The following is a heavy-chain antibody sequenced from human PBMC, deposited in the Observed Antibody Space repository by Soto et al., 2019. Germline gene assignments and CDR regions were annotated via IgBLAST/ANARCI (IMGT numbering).Heavy chain of an antibody. J-gene: IGHJ4*02. D-gene: IGHD1-26*01. Sequence: GESLKISCKASGYTFTKFWIGWVRQMPGKGLEWMAIVYPGDSDTRYNPSLQGQVTVSADKSINTAYLQWNRLNASDTAIYYCARQAGRELIHYWGQGTLVTVPQ. CDR1: GYTFTKFW. CDR2: VYPGDSDT. CDR3: ARQAGRELIHY. V-gene: IGHV5-51*01.